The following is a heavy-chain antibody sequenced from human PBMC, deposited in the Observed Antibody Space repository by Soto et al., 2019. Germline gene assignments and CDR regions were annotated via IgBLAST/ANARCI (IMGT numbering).Heavy chain of an antibody. CDR2: MNPNSGNT. D-gene: IGHD2-15*01. CDR1: GYTFTSYD. CDR3: ARGRCSGGSCYRKYNWFDP. Sequence: QEQLVQSGAEVKKPGASVKVSCKASGYTFTSYDINWVRQATGQGLEWMGWMNPNSGNTGYAQKFQGRVTMTRNTSISTAYMELSSLRSEDTAVYYCARGRCSGGSCYRKYNWFDPLGQGTLVTVSS. J-gene: IGHJ5*02. V-gene: IGHV1-8*01.